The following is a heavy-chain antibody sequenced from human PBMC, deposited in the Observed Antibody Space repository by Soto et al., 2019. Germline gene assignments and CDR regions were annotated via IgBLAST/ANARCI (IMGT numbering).Heavy chain of an antibody. CDR2: INSDGTIT. CDR3: ATLSAPTDY. V-gene: IGHV3-74*01. CDR1: GFSGSG. J-gene: IGHJ4*02. Sequence: PGGSLRLSCAASGFSGSGMHWVRQAPGKGLEWVSHINSDGTITAYADSVRCRFAISRDHAKNTLYLQINSLRAEDTAVYYCATLSAPTDYWGQGIPVTVSS.